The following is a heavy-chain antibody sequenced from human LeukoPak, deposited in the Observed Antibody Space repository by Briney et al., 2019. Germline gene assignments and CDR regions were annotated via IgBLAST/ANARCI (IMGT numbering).Heavy chain of an antibody. V-gene: IGHV3-30*04. CDR1: GFTFSTYS. CDR2: ISYDGSNK. D-gene: IGHD3-16*01. Sequence: GGSLRLSCAASGFTFSTYSMHWVRQAPGKGLEWVAAISYDGSNKRYADSVRGRFTISRDNSKNTLYLQMNSLRADNTAVYYCARDQGGVGYWGQGTLVTVSS. CDR3: ARDQGGVGY. J-gene: IGHJ4*02.